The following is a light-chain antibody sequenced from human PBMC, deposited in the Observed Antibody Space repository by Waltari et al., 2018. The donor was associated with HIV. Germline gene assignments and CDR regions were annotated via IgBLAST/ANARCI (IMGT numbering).Light chain of an antibody. CDR3: MQGTHWPWT. V-gene: IGKV2-30*01. J-gene: IGKJ1*01. Sequence: DVVMTQSPLSLPVTLGQPASISCTSSQSLVYSDGNTYLSWFQQRPGQSPRRLIYKVSNRDSGVPDRFSGSGSGTDFTLKISRVEAEDVGVYYCMQGTHWPWTFGQGTKVVIK. CDR1: QSLVYSDGNTY. CDR2: KVS.